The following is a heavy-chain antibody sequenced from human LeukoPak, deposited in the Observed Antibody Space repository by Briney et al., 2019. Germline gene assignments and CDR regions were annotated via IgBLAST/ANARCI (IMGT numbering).Heavy chain of an antibody. Sequence: GGSLRLSCAASGFTFSNYWMSWVRQAPGKGLEWVANIKQDGSEKYYVDSVKGRFTISRDNAKNSLYLQMNSLRAEDTAVYYCARAQGAGYYFDYWGQGTPVTVSS. CDR2: IKQDGSEK. CDR1: GFTFSNYW. V-gene: IGHV3-7*01. J-gene: IGHJ4*02. D-gene: IGHD1-26*01. CDR3: ARAQGAGYYFDY.